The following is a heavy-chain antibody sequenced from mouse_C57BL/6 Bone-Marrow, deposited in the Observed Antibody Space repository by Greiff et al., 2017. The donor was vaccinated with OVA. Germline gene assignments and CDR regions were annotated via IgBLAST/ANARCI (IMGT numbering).Heavy chain of an antibody. Sequence: EVKLMESGADLVKPGGSLKLSCAASGFTFSSYGMSWVRQTPDKRLEWVATISSGGSYTYYPDSVKGRFTISRDNAKNTLYLQMSSLKSEDTAMYYCARHKAGTAYYFDYWGQGTTLTVSS. CDR3: ARHKAGTAYYFDY. J-gene: IGHJ2*01. CDR2: ISSGGSYT. CDR1: GFTFSSYG. D-gene: IGHD4-1*01. V-gene: IGHV5-6*01.